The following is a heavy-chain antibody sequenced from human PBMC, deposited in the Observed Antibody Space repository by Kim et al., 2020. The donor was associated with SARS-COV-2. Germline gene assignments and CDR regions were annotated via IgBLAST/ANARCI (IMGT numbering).Heavy chain of an antibody. V-gene: IGHV5-10-1*01. J-gene: IGHJ6*02. CDR3: ARPMRSVAGYGMDV. D-gene: IGHD6-19*01. Sequence: NPSFQGHVTISADKSISTAYLQWSSLKASDTAMYYCARPMRSVAGYGMDVWGQGTTVTVSS.